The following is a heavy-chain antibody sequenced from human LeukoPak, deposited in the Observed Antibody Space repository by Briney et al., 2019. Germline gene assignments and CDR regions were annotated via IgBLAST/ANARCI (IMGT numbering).Heavy chain of an antibody. CDR2: ISSSGSTI. D-gene: IGHD2-2*01. Sequence: GGSLRLSCAASGFTFSSYKMNWVRQAPGKGLEWVSYISSSGSTIYYADSVKGRFTISRDNAKNSLYLQMNSLRAEDTAVYYCVVVPAAMSNWFDPWGQGTLVTVSS. CDR1: GFTFSSYK. CDR3: VVVPAAMSNWFDP. V-gene: IGHV3-48*03. J-gene: IGHJ5*02.